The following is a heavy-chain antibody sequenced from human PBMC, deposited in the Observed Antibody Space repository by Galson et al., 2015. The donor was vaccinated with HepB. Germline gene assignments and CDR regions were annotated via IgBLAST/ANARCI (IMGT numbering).Heavy chain of an antibody. CDR1: GFFFSNYA. CDR2: ISGSASNA. J-gene: IGHJ5*02. Sequence: SLRLSCAASGFFFSNYAMSWVRQAPGRGLEWVSLISGSASNADYIDSVKGRFTISRDNSKNTVYLQMKSLRAEDTAVYYCAKGCSSSSCYSLFGSWGQGTLVTVSS. D-gene: IGHD2-2*01. CDR3: AKGCSSSSCYSLFGS. V-gene: IGHV3-23*01.